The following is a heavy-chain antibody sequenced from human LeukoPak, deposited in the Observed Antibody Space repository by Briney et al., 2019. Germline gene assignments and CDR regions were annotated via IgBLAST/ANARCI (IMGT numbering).Heavy chain of an antibody. CDR1: GGSISSYY. V-gene: IGHV4-59*01. CDR2: IYYSGST. D-gene: IGHD4-17*01. J-gene: IGHJ4*02. CDR3: GRVPIRRGVFEY. Sequence: SETLSLTCTVSGGSISSYYWSWIRQPPGKGLEWIGYIYYSGSTNYNPSLKSRVTISVDTSKNQFSLKLSSVTAADTAVYYCGRVPIRRGVFEYWGQGTLVTVSS.